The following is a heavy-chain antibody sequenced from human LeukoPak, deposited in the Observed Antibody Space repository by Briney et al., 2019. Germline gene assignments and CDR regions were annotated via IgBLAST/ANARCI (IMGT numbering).Heavy chain of an antibody. Sequence: GGSLRLSCAASGFIFNSYAMSWVRQAPGKGLEWVSAISGSGGSTYYADSVKGRFTISRDNSKNTLYLQMNSLRAEDTALYYCAKDRDRYNYANWFDPWGQGTRVTVSS. D-gene: IGHD5-24*01. CDR1: GFIFNSYA. CDR3: AKDRDRYNYANWFDP. J-gene: IGHJ5*02. CDR2: ISGSGGST. V-gene: IGHV3-23*01.